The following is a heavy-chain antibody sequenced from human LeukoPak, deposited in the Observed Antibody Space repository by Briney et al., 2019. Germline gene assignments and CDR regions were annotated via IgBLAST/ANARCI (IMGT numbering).Heavy chain of an antibody. CDR3: ARLEGYYDFWSGYYQEFDP. CDR2: ISSSSSYI. CDR1: GFTFSSYS. Sequence: GGSLRLSCAASGFTFSSYSMNWVRQAPGKGLEWVSSISSSSSYIYYADSVKGRFTISRDNAKNSLYLQMNSLRAEDTAVYYCARLEGYYDFWSGYYQEFDPWGQGTLVTVSS. V-gene: IGHV3-21*01. D-gene: IGHD3-3*01. J-gene: IGHJ5*02.